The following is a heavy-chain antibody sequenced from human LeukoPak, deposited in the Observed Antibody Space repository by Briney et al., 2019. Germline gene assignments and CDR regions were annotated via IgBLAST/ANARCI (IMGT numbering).Heavy chain of an antibody. CDR2: ITSSGAYI. J-gene: IGHJ4*02. D-gene: IGHD5-18*01. CDR3: ARERLYTYGPDY. CDR1: GFTFSSYS. Sequence: GGSLRLSCAASGFTFSSYSMNWVRQAPGKGLEWVSSITSSGAYIYYADSVKGRFIISRDNAKSSLYLQMDSLRAEDTAVYYCARERLYTYGPDYWGQGTLVTVSS. V-gene: IGHV3-21*01.